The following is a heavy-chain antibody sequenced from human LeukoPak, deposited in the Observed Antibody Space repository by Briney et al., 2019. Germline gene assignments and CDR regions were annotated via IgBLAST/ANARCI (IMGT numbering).Heavy chain of an antibody. V-gene: IGHV4-39*01. CDR2: IYYSGST. D-gene: IGHD4-11*01. CDR1: GGSISSSSYY. J-gene: IGHJ4*01. CDR3: ARQWTTVTDY. Sequence: PSETLSLTCTVSGGSISSSSYYWGWIRQPPGKGLEWIGSIYYSGSTYYNPSLKSRVTISVDTSKNQFSLKLSSVTAADTAVYDCARQWTTVTDYWGQGTLVTVSS.